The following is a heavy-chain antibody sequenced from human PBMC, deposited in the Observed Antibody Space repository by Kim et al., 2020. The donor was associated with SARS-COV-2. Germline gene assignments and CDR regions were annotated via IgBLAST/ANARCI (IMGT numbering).Heavy chain of an antibody. J-gene: IGHJ4*02. D-gene: IGHD3-10*01. CDR3: GALDSVQVPGDI. CDR2: K. V-gene: IGHV3-7*01. Sequence: KNYVDAVKGRFTISRDNAKNSLYLQLNSLRTEDAAIYYCGALDSVQVPGDIWGQGTLVTVSS.